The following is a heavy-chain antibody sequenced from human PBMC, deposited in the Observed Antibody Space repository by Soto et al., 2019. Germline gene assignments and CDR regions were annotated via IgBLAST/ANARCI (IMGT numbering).Heavy chain of an antibody. Sequence: EVQLVESGGRLVQPGRSLRLSCVGTGLNFDDFAMHWVRQAPGKGLEWVSGITWNSRVLAYADSVKGRFTISRDNARNSLYLQMNSLRDEDTALYYCAKGRYDFWSPYYFDSWGQGTLVSVSS. D-gene: IGHD3-3*01. V-gene: IGHV3-9*01. J-gene: IGHJ4*02. CDR1: GLNFDDFA. CDR3: AKGRYDFWSPYYFDS. CDR2: ITWNSRVL.